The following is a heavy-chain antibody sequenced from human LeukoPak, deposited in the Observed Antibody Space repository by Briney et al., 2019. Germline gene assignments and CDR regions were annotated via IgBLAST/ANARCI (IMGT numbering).Heavy chain of an antibody. D-gene: IGHD5-18*01. Sequence: SETLSLTCTVSGGSISSSSYYWGWIRQPPGKGLEWIGSIYYSGSTYYNPSLKSRVTISVDTSKNQFSLKLSSVTAADTAVYYCASTWIRPYWGQGTLVTVPS. V-gene: IGHV4-39*01. CDR1: GGSISSSSYY. CDR3: ASTWIRPY. CDR2: IYYSGST. J-gene: IGHJ4*02.